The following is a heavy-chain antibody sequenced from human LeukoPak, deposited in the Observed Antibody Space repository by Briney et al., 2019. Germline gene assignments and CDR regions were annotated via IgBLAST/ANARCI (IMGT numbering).Heavy chain of an antibody. V-gene: IGHV3-48*04. J-gene: IGHJ4*02. D-gene: IGHD6-6*01. CDR1: GFTFSSNS. CDR2: ISSTGGTI. Sequence: GGSLRLSCAASGFTFSSNSMNWVRQAPGKGLEWVSYISSTGGTIYHADSMKGRFTISRDNAKNSLYLQMNSLRVEDTAVYYCARGGEASIAARPSDYWGQGTLVTVSS. CDR3: ARGGEASIAARPSDY.